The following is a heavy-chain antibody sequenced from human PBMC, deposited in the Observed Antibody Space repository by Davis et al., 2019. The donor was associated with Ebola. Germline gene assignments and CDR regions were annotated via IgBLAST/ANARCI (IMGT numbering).Heavy chain of an antibody. Sequence: WIRQAPGKGLDWVALITYDGTNKYYADSVKGRFTISRDSSKNTLDLQMNSLRVEDTAVYYCARAYGSGSYLDGYWGQGTLVTVSS. CDR2: ITYDGTNK. V-gene: IGHV3-33*05. CDR3: ARAYGSGSYLDGY. D-gene: IGHD3-10*01. J-gene: IGHJ4*02.